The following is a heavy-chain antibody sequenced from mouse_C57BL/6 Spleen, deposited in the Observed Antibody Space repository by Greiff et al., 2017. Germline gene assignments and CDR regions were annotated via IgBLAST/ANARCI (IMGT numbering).Heavy chain of an antibody. CDR2: IYPRSGNT. CDR1: GYTFTSYG. D-gene: IGHD1-1*01. CDR3: ARMATGYYFDY. Sequence: VQLQQSGAELARPGASVKLSCKASGYTFTSYGISWVKQRTGQGLEWIGEIYPRSGNTYYNEKFKGKATLTADKSSSTADMELRSLTSADSAVXYCARMATGYYFDYWGQGTTLTVSS. J-gene: IGHJ2*01. V-gene: IGHV1-81*01.